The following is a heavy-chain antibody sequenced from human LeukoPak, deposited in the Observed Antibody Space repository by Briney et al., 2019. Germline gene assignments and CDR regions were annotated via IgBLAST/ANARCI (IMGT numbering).Heavy chain of an antibody. CDR1: GFTFSNYW. CDR3: ANEGSWFGELGPSWFDP. CDR2: IKTDGSEK. V-gene: IGHV3-7*03. Sequence: GGSLRLSCEGSGFTFSNYWMGWVRQAPGKGLQWVANIKTDGSEKYYVDSVKGRFTISRDNGKNSLYLQMNSLRAEDTAVYYCANEGSWFGELGPSWFDPWGQGTLVTVSS. J-gene: IGHJ5*02. D-gene: IGHD3-10*01.